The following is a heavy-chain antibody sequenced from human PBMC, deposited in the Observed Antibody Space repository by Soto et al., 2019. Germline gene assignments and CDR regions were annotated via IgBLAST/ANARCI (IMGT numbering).Heavy chain of an antibody. D-gene: IGHD2-15*01. CDR3: VRGGGGGLFDP. CDR1: GFTFGDSY. V-gene: IGHV3-11*06. Sequence: GGSPRLSCAGSGFTFGDSYMSWIRQAPGKGLEWLSYISPGSRYPAYADSVKGRFTISRDNAKRSLYLQMMSLTAEDTAIYYCVRGGGGGLFDPWGQGTMVTVSS. CDR2: ISPGSRYP. J-gene: IGHJ5*02.